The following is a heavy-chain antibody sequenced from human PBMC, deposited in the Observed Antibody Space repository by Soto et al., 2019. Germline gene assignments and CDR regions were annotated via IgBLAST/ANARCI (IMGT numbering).Heavy chain of an antibody. CDR2: ISYDGSNK. D-gene: IGHD2-2*01. Sequence: GGSLRLSCAASGFTFSSYGMHWVRQAPGKGLEWVAVISYDGSNKYYADSVKGRFTISRDNSKNTLYLQMNSLRAEDTAVYYCAKDLFDCSSTSCYVLMEGRNWFDPWGQGTLVTVSS. CDR3: AKDLFDCSSTSCYVLMEGRNWFDP. V-gene: IGHV3-30*18. J-gene: IGHJ5*02. CDR1: GFTFSSYG.